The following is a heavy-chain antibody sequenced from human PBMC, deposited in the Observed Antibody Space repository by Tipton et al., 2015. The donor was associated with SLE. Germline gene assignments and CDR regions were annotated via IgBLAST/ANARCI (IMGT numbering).Heavy chain of an antibody. J-gene: IGHJ3*02. Sequence: SLRLSCAASGFTFSSYWMHWVRQVPGQGLMWVSRISADGSGTYFADSVKGRFTISRDNAKNAVYLQMNSLRAEDTAVYYCTRGERGYGLFDIWGQGTMVTVSS. CDR1: GFTFSSYW. CDR2: ISADGSGT. D-gene: IGHD5-12*01. V-gene: IGHV3-74*01. CDR3: TRGERGYGLFDI.